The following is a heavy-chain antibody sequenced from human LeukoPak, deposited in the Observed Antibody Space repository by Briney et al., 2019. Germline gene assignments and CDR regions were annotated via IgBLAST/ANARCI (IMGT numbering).Heavy chain of an antibody. J-gene: IGHJ4*02. D-gene: IGHD3-16*01. V-gene: IGHV1-8*01. CDR3: ARGPWVGPNDY. CDR1: LCTFPRYD. Sequence: SVTVSCMSSLCTFPRYDSNGLGQAAGQGLDGMGLMYPNSGNTGYAQKFQGRVTMTRNTSISTAYMELSSLRSEDTAVYYCARGPWVGPNDYWGQGTLVTVSS. CDR2: MYPNSGNT.